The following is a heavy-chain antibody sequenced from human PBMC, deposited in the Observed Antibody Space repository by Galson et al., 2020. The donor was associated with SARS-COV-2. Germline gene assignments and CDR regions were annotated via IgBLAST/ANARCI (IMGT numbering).Heavy chain of an antibody. Sequence: ALHGDSLKISCAVSGFTFSSYWMHWVRQAPGKGLVWVSRIYSEGSSTSYADSVKGRFTISGDNAKNTLYLQMNSLRAEDTAVYYCATMAPVTAANHWFGPWGQGTLVTVSS. CDR3: ATMAPVTAANHWFGP. J-gene: IGHJ5*02. CDR2: IYSEGSST. D-gene: IGHD4-4*01. V-gene: IGHV3-74*01. CDR1: GFTFSSYW.